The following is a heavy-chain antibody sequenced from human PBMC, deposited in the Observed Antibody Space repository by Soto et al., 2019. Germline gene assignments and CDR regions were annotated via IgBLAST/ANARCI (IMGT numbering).Heavy chain of an antibody. V-gene: IGHV3-23*01. CDR3: ASVVDIVDTTYYYYYMDV. Sequence: PGGSLRLSCAASGFTFSSYAMSWVRQAPGKGLEWVSAISGGGGSPTYHAASVRGRFTVSRDNSKNTLSLQMNSLRPEDTAVYYCASVVDIVDTTYYYYYMDVWGKGTPFPVSS. D-gene: IGHD5-12*01. CDR2: ISGGGGSPT. J-gene: IGHJ6*03. CDR1: GFTFSSYA.